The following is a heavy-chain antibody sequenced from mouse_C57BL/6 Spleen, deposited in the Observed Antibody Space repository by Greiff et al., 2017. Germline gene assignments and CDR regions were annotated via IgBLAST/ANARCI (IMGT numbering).Heavy chain of an antibody. V-gene: IGHV5-4*01. CDR2: ISDGGSYT. J-gene: IGHJ2*01. CDR3: AREGGYGSSYGY. Sequence: EVKLVESGGGLVKPGGSLKLSCAASGFTFSSYAMSWVRQTPEKRLEWVATISDGGSYTYYPDNVKGRFTISRDNAKNNLYLQMGHLKSEDTAMYYCAREGGYGSSYGYWGQGTTLTVSS. D-gene: IGHD1-1*01. CDR1: GFTFSSYA.